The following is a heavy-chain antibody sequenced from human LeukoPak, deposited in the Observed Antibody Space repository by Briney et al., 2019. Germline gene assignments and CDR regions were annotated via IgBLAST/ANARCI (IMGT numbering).Heavy chain of an antibody. Sequence: SETLSLTCAVYGVSFSGYYWSWIRQPPGKGLEWIGEINHSGSTNCNPSLKSRVTISVDTSKNQFSLKLSSVTAADTAVYYCARGDGRDGYKGRLEYWGQGNLVTVSS. CDR2: INHSGST. V-gene: IGHV4-34*01. J-gene: IGHJ4*02. D-gene: IGHD5-24*01. CDR3: ARGDGRDGYKGRLEY. CDR1: GVSFSGYY.